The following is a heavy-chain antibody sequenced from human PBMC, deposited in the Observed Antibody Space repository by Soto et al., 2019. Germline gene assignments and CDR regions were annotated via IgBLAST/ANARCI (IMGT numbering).Heavy chain of an antibody. V-gene: IGHV4-39*01. CDR3: ARRQFGVDTTSINWFDP. CDR1: GGSISSSSYY. Sequence: SETLSLTCTVSGGSISSSSYYWGWIRQPPGKGLEWIGSIYYSGSTYYNPSLKSRVTISVDTSKNQFSLKLSSVTAADTAVCYCARRQFGVDTTSINWFDPWGQGTLVTVSS. J-gene: IGHJ5*02. CDR2: IYYSGST. D-gene: IGHD5-18*01.